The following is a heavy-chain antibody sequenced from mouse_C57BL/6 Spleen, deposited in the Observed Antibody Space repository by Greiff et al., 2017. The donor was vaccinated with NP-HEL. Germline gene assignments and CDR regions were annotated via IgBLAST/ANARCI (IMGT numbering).Heavy chain of an antibody. D-gene: IGHD3-2*01. V-gene: IGHV1-82*01. J-gene: IGHJ3*01. CDR1: GYAFSSSW. Sequence: QVQLQQSGPELVKPGASVKISCKASGYAFSSSWMNWVKQRPGKGLEWIGRIYPGDGDTNYNGKFKGKATLTADKSSSTAYMQLSSLTSEDSAVYFCADRLLAYWGQGTLVTVSA. CDR3: ADRLLAY. CDR2: IYPGDGDT.